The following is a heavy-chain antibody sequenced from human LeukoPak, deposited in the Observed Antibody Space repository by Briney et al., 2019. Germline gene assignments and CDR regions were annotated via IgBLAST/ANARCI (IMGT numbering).Heavy chain of an antibody. CDR1: GFTFGPCS. J-gene: IGHJ3*02. CDR2: IDSSSSSI. V-gene: IGHV3-21*01. CDR3: AREQSGSYSEAFDI. D-gene: IGHD1-26*01. Sequence: PGGSLRLSCAASGFTFGPCSMNWVRQAPGKGLEWVSSIDSSSSSIYYANSVKGRFTISRDNAQNSLYLQMNSLRAEDTAVYYCAREQSGSYSEAFDIWGQGTMVTVSS.